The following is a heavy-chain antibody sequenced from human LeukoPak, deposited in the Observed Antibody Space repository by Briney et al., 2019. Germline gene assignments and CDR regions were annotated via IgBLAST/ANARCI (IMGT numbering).Heavy chain of an antibody. CDR3: ARLRRVARHWYFDL. J-gene: IGHJ2*01. D-gene: IGHD5-12*01. V-gene: IGHV4-31*03. Sequence: SETLSLTCTASGGSISSSDYYWSWLRQHPGKGLEWIGYVFNSGDTLYNPSLKSRVAILVDTSKNNFSLNLSSTTAADTALYYCARLRRVARHWYFDLWGRGTLVTVSS. CDR1: GGSISSSDYY. CDR2: VFNSGDT.